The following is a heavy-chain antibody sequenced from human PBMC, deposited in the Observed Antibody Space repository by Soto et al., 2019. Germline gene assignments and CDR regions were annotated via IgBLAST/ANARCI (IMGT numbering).Heavy chain of an antibody. V-gene: IGHV3-23*01. CDR1: GFTFSNYS. Sequence: XGCLRVSVAAAGFTFSNYSMNWVRQAPGEGLDWVSEITESGATYYTDSVKGRFTISRDNSKNTLYLQMNSLRAEDTAVYYCAKGPTGATTRVDDWGQGTLVTVSS. CDR2: ITESGAT. D-gene: IGHD1-1*01. J-gene: IGHJ4*02. CDR3: AKGPTGATTRVDD.